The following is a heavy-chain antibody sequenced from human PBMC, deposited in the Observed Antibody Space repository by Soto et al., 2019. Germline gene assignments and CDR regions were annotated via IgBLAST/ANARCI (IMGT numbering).Heavy chain of an antibody. CDR3: ARILMDYDSSGYYYSYGYYGMDV. Sequence: SETLSLTCAVSGCSISSSNWWSWVRHPPGKGLEWSGEIYHSGSTNYNPSLKSRVTISVDKSKNQFSLKLSSVTAADTAVYYCARILMDYDSSGYYYSYGYYGMDVWGQGTTVT. D-gene: IGHD3-22*01. V-gene: IGHV4-4*02. CDR1: GCSISSSNW. CDR2: IYHSGST. J-gene: IGHJ6*02.